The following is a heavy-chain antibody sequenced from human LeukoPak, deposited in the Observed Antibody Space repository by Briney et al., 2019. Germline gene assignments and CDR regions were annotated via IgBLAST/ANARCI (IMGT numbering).Heavy chain of an antibody. D-gene: IGHD2-15*01. J-gene: IGHJ4*02. CDR2: IYYSGST. CDR1: GDSLSSSSYY. CDR3: ARGYCSGGSCYSGFDY. Sequence: SETLSLTCTVSGDSLSSSSYYWGWIRQPPGKGLEWIGSIYYSGSTYYNPSLKSRVTISVDTSKNQFSLKLSSVTAADTAVYYCARGYCSGGSCYSGFDYWGQGTLVTVFS. V-gene: IGHV4-39*01.